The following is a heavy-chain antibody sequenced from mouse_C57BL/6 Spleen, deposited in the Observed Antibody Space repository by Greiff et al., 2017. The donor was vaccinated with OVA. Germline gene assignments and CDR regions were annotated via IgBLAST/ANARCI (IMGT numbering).Heavy chain of an antibody. CDR3: ARQETGTPYYFDY. CDR1: GFTFSSYG. V-gene: IGHV5-6*01. CDR2: ISSGGSYT. J-gene: IGHJ2*01. Sequence: EVQRVESGGDLVKPGGSLKLSCAASGFTFSSYGMSWVRQTPDKRLEWVATISSGGSYTYYPDSVKGRFTISRDNAKNTLYLQMSSLKSEDTATYYCARQETGTPYYFDYWGQGTTLTVSS. D-gene: IGHD4-1*01.